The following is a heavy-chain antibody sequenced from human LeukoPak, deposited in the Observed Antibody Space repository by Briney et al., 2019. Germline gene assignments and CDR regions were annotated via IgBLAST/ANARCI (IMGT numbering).Heavy chain of an antibody. J-gene: IGHJ4*02. CDR1: GFTVSSNY. D-gene: IGHD5-12*01. V-gene: IGHV3-23*01. Sequence: GGSLRLSCAASGFTVSSNYMSWVRQAPGKGLEWVSAISGSGGSTYYADSVKGRFTISRDNSKNTLYLQMYSLRAEDTAVYYCAKSRIYGPYYFDYWGQGTLVTVSS. CDR2: ISGSGGST. CDR3: AKSRIYGPYYFDY.